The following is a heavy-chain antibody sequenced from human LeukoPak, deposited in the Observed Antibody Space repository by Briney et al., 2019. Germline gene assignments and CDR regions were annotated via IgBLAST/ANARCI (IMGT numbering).Heavy chain of an antibody. V-gene: IGHV4-38-2*02. J-gene: IGHJ1*01. Sequence: SETLSLTCTVSGYSISSGYHWGWIRPPPGKGLEWIGSIYYSGSTYYNPSLKSRVTISGDTSKNQFSLKLRSVTAADTAVYYCARVVQSTDSSGFYLPEYFQHWGQGTLVTVSS. CDR2: IYYSGST. D-gene: IGHD3-22*01. CDR1: GYSISSGYH. CDR3: ARVVQSTDSSGFYLPEYFQH.